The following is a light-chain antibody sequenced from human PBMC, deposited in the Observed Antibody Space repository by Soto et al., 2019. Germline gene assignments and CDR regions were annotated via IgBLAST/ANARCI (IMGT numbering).Light chain of an antibody. J-gene: IGKJ5*01. Sequence: ESVLNQCLLSVSSFRGEPAYISFRSGESLLHSNALNYLDWYLQKPGQSPQLLIYLGSNRASGVPDRFSGSGSGTDFTLKISRVEAEAVGVYYCMQALQPPPITFGQGTRLEIK. CDR2: LGS. V-gene: IGKV2-28*01. CDR1: ESLLHSNALNY. CDR3: MQALQPPPIT.